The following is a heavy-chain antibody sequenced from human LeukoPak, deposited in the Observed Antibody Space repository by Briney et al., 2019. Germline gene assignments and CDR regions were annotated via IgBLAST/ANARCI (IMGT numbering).Heavy chain of an antibody. V-gene: IGHV1-2*02. CDR2: ISPNSGGT. D-gene: IGHD3-22*01. CDR1: GYTFTGYY. Sequence: ASVKVSCKASGYTFTGYYMHWVRQAPGQGLEWTGWISPNSGGTNYAQKFQGRVTMTRDTSISTAYMELSRLRSDDTAVYYCARAVVYYDSSGYRSFLGFDYWGQGTLVTVSS. J-gene: IGHJ4*02. CDR3: ARAVVYYDSSGYRSFLGFDY.